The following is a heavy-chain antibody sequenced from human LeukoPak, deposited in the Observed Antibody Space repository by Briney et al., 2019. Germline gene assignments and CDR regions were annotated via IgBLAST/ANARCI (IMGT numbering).Heavy chain of an antibody. J-gene: IGHJ6*03. Sequence: ASVKVSCKASGYTFTGYYMHWVRQAPGQGLEWMGWINPNSGGTNYAQKFQGRVTMTRDTSISTAYMELSRLRSDDTAVYYCARDMVEVRGVIRGSYYYYYYMDVWGKGTTVTVSS. D-gene: IGHD3-10*01. CDR1: GYTFTGYY. CDR2: INPNSGGT. V-gene: IGHV1-2*02. CDR3: ARDMVEVRGVIRGSYYYYYYMDV.